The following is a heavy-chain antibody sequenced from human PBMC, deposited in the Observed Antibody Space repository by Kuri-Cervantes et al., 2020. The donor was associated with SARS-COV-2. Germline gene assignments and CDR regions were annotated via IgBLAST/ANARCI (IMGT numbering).Heavy chain of an antibody. J-gene: IGHJ4*02. Sequence: GESLKISCTVSGVSVTTFGSYWTWIRQAPGKGLEWVGRIKSKTDGGTTDYAAPVKGRFTISRDDSKNTLYLQMNSLKTEDTAVYYCTTEYYRDIVLMVYATSDYWGQGTLVTVSS. CDR1: GVSVTTFG. CDR2: IKSKTDGGTT. D-gene: IGHD2-8*01. CDR3: TTEYYRDIVLMVYATSDY. V-gene: IGHV3-15*01.